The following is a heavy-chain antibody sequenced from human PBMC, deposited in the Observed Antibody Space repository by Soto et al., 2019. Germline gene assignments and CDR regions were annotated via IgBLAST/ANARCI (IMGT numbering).Heavy chain of an antibody. Sequence: QVQLVQSGAEVKKPGASVKVSYKASGYTFTSYYMHWVRQAPGQGLEWMGIINPSGGSTSYAQKFQGRVTMTRDTSTSTVYMELSSLRSEDTAVYYCARVFHCSGGSCYSSDDAFDIWGQGTMVTVSS. CDR1: GYTFTSYY. CDR3: ARVFHCSGGSCYSSDDAFDI. V-gene: IGHV1-46*03. CDR2: INPSGGST. J-gene: IGHJ3*02. D-gene: IGHD2-15*01.